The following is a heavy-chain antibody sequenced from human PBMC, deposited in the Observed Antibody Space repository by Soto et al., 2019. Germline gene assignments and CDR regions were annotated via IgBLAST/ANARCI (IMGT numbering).Heavy chain of an antibody. CDR1: GYTLTTYS. CDR2: MNPLNGDT. D-gene: IGHD6-19*01. CDR3: ARGNSGAFDI. Sequence: QVQLVQSGAEVKKSGASVKVSCKASGYTLTTYSMHWVRQAPGQRLEWMGWMNPLNGDTKYSQRFQRRLTIISDTSASTAYMELSSLRSEDTAIYYCARGNSGAFDIWGQGTMVTVSS. J-gene: IGHJ3*02. V-gene: IGHV1-3*01.